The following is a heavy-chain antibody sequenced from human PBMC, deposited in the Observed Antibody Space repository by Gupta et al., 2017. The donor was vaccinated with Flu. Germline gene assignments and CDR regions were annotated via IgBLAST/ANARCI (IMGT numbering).Heavy chain of an antibody. CDR3: AKSSGWYSRVDYGMDV. J-gene: IGHJ6*02. CDR1: GFTFSSYA. Sequence: EVQLLESGGGLVQPGGSLRRSCAASGFTFSSYAMSWVRQAPGKGLEWVSAISGSGGSTYYADSVKGRFTISRDNSKNTLYLQMNSLRAEDTAVYYCAKSSGWYSRVDYGMDVWGQGTTVTVSS. V-gene: IGHV3-23*01. D-gene: IGHD6-19*01. CDR2: ISGSGGST.